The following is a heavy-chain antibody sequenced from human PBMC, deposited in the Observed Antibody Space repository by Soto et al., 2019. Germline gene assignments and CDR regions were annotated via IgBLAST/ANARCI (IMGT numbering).Heavy chain of an antibody. CDR1: GGSISSYY. J-gene: IGHJ6*02. D-gene: IGHD3-3*01. CDR2: IYYSGST. CDR3: ARDRGFTIFGVVINQRRYYGTDV. V-gene: IGHV4-59*01. Sequence: PSETLSLTCTVSGGSISSYYWSWIRQPPGKGLEWIGYIYYSGSTNYNPSLKSRVTISVDTSKNQFSLKLSSVTAADTAVYYCARDRGFTIFGVVINQRRYYGTDVWGQGTTVTVSS.